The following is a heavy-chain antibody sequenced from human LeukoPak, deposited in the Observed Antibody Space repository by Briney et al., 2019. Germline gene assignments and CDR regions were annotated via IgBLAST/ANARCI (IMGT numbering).Heavy chain of an antibody. J-gene: IGHJ6*02. CDR3: ARIGRGGYYYGMDV. CDR1: GFTFSSYE. D-gene: IGHD3-10*01. Sequence: GGSLRLSCAASGFTFSSYEMNWVRQAPGKGLEWVSYISSSGSTIYYADSVKGRFTISRDNAKNSLYLQMNSLRAEDTAVYYCARIGRGGYYYGMDVWGQGTTVTVSS. CDR2: ISSSGSTI. V-gene: IGHV3-48*03.